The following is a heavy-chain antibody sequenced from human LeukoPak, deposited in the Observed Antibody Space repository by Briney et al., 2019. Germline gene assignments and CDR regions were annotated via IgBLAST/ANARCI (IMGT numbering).Heavy chain of an antibody. V-gene: IGHV3-66*04. Sequence: GGSLRLSCAASGFTVSSNYMSWVRQAPGKGVEWVSVIYSGGSTYYADSVKGRFTISRDNSKNTLYLQMNSLRAEDTAVYYCASQWFEYYFDYWGQGTLVTVSS. CDR2: IYSGGST. D-gene: IGHD3-10*01. J-gene: IGHJ4*02. CDR1: GFTVSSNY. CDR3: ASQWFEYYFDY.